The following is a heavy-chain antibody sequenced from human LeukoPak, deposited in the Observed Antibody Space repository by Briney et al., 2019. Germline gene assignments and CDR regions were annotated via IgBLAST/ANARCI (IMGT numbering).Heavy chain of an antibody. CDR1: GFSFDTYA. D-gene: IGHD3-16*01. J-gene: IGHJ3*01. CDR3: ARGGIGGLRGGFGA. V-gene: IGHV3-30-3*01. Sequence: GGSLRLSCGASGFSFDTYAMHWVRQVPGKGREWGAVISSDGSNKYYADSEKGRFTFSRDISRNMLDFKMNRLKPEDTALYYCARGGIGGLRGGFGAWGQGTMVIVSS. CDR2: ISSDGSNK.